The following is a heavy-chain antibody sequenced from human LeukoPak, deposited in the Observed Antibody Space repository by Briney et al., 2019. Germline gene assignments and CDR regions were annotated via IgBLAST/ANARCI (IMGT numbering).Heavy chain of an antibody. Sequence: SETLSLTCTVSGGSISSYYWNWIRQPPGKGLEWIGYIYYSGSTNYNPSLNSRVTISVDTSKNQVSLKVSSVTAADTAVYYCAXXXXXXXXPSYYNGMDVWGQGTTVTVSS. CDR1: GGSISSYY. V-gene: IGHV4-59*01. CDR3: AXXXXXXXXPSYYNGMDV. CDR2: IYYSGST. J-gene: IGHJ6*02.